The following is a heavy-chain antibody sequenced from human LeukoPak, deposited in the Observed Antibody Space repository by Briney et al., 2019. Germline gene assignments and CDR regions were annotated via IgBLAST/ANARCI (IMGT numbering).Heavy chain of an antibody. CDR2: ISSSSSYT. D-gene: IGHD5-12*01. CDR1: GFTFSDYY. CDR3: ARLGWATAPLDY. J-gene: IGHJ4*02. V-gene: IGHV3-11*06. Sequence: GGSLRLSCAASGFTFSDYYMSWIRQAPGKGLEWVSYISSSSSYTNYADSVKGRFTISRDNAKNSLYLQMNSLRAEDTAVYYCARLGWATAPLDYWGQGALVTVSS.